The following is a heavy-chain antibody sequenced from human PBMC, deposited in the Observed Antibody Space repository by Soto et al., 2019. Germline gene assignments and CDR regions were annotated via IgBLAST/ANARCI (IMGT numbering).Heavy chain of an antibody. D-gene: IGHD5-12*01. J-gene: IGHJ4*02. Sequence: PSETLSLTCTVSGGSISSYYWSWIRQPPEKGLEWIGYIYYSGTTNYNPSLKSRVTISVDTSKNQFSLKLSSVTAADTAVFYCARTPGYSGSSGYWGQGTLVTVSS. CDR1: GGSISSYY. CDR3: ARTPGYSGSSGY. CDR2: IYYSGTT. V-gene: IGHV4-59*01.